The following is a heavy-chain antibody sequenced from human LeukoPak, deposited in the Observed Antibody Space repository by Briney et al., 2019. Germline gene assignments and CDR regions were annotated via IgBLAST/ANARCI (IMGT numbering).Heavy chain of an antibody. CDR3: ARGGHSSAFFDY. D-gene: IGHD3-22*01. J-gene: IGHJ4*02. CDR2: ISGSGGST. Sequence: PGGSLRLSCSASGFTFSIYAMSWVRQAPGKGLEWVSTISGSGGSTYYADPVRGRFTISRDNSKDTLYLQMNSLRAEDTAVYYCARGGHSSAFFDYWGQGTLVTVSS. CDR1: GFTFSIYA. V-gene: IGHV3-23*01.